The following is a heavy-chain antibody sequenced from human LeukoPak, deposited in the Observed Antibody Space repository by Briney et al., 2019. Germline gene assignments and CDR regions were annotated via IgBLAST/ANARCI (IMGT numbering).Heavy chain of an antibody. CDR2: IWYDGSNK. CDR3: ARDVGDGYFDY. CDR1: GFTFSSYG. D-gene: IGHD2-21*01. J-gene: IGHJ4*02. V-gene: IGHV3-33*01. Sequence: GGSLRLSCAASGFTFSSYGMHWVRQAPGKGLEWVAVIWYDGSNKYYADSVKGRFTISRDNSKNTLYLQMNSLRAEDTAVYYCARDVGDGYFDYWGQGTLVTVSS.